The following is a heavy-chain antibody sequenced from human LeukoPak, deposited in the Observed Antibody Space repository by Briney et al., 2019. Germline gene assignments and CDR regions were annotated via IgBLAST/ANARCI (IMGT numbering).Heavy chain of an antibody. CDR2: IIPIFGTA. CDR3: ARLIVGATTDAFDI. Sequence: GASVKVSCKASGGTFSSYAISWVRQAPGQGLEWMGGIIPIFGTANYAQKFQGRVTITADESTSTAYMELSSLRSEDTAVYYCARLIVGATTDAFDIWGQGTMVTVSS. J-gene: IGHJ3*02. D-gene: IGHD1-26*01. V-gene: IGHV1-69*13. CDR1: GGTFSSYA.